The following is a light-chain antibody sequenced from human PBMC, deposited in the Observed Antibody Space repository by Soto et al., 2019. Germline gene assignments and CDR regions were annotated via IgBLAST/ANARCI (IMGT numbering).Light chain of an antibody. CDR1: SYNIGAGYD. V-gene: IGLV1-40*01. J-gene: IGLJ1*01. CDR2: GNS. Sequence: QSALTQPPSVSGAPGQRVTISCTGSSYNIGAGYDVHWYQQLPGTAPKLLIYGNSNRPSGVPDRFSGSKSGTSASLAITGLQAEDEADYYCQSYDSSLSGSGVFGTGTKLTVL. CDR3: QSYDSSLSGSGV.